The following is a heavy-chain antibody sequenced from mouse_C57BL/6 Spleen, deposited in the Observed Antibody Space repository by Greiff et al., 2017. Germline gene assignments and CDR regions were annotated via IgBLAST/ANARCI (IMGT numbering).Heavy chain of an antibody. CDR2: IDPETGGT. CDR1: GYTFTDYE. D-gene: IGHD1-1*01. CDR3: TRSKYYGSSYGFAD. J-gene: IGHJ3*01. Sequence: VQLQQSGAELVRPGASVTLSCKASGYTFTDYEMHWVKQTPVHGLEWIGAIDPETGGTAYNQKFKGKAILTADKSSSTAYMELRSLTSEDSAVYYCTRSKYYGSSYGFADWGQGTLVTVSA. V-gene: IGHV1-15*01.